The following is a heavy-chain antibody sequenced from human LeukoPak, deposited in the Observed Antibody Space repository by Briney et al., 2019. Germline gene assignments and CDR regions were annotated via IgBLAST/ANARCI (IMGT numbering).Heavy chain of an antibody. Sequence: SETLSLTCTVSGGSISSYYWSWIRQPPGKGLEWIGYIYYSGSTNYNPSFKSRVTISVDTSKNQFSLKLSSVTAADTAVYYCAGLAAADYYYGMDVWGQGTTVTVSS. V-gene: IGHV4-59*01. J-gene: IGHJ6*02. CDR2: IYYSGST. CDR3: AGLAAADYYYGMDV. CDR1: GGSISSYY. D-gene: IGHD6-13*01.